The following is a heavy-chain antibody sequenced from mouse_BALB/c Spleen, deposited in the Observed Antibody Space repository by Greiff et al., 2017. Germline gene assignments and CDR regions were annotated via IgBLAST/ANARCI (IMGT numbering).Heavy chain of an antibody. V-gene: IGHV5-17*02. CDR3: ARTDYGNYAAWFAY. CDR1: GFTFSSFG. D-gene: IGHD2-1*01. Sequence: EVKVEESGGGLVQPGGSRKLSCAASGFTFSSFGMHWVRQAPEKGLEWVAYISSGSSTIYYADTVKGRFTISRDNPKNTLFLQMTSLRSEDTAMYYCARTDYGNYAAWFAYWGQGTLVTVSA. J-gene: IGHJ3*01. CDR2: ISSGSSTI.